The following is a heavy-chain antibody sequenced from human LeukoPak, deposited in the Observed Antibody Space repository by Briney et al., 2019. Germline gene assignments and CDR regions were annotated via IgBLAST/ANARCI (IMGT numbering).Heavy chain of an antibody. CDR3: AKGLAQLLPDYFDY. V-gene: IGHV3-30*02. CDR2: ISFDGSQK. J-gene: IGHJ4*02. D-gene: IGHD2-2*01. Sequence: GGSLRLSCAASGFTFSNYGMHWVRLAPGKGLEWVALISFDGSQKYYADSVKGRFTISRDNAKNSLYLQMNSLRTEDMALYYCAKGLAQLLPDYFDYWGQGTLVTVSS. CDR1: GFTFSNYG.